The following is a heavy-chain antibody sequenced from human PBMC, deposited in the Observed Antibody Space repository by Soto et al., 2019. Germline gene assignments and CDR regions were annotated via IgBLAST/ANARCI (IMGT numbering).Heavy chain of an antibody. J-gene: IGHJ6*02. CDR2: IYYSGST. D-gene: IGHD5-12*01. CDR1: GGSISSSSYY. V-gene: IGHV4-39*01. Sequence: SETLSLTCTVSGGSISSSSYYWGWIRQPPGKGLEWIGSIYYSGSTYYNPSLKSRVTISVDTSKNQFSLKLSSVTAADTAVYYCARHSGRVYDPTFLYYYYGMDVWGQGTTVTVSS. CDR3: ARHSGRVYDPTFLYYYYGMDV.